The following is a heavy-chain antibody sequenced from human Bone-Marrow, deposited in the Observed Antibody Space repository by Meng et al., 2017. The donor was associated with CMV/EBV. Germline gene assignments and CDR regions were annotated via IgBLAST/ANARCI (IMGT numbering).Heavy chain of an antibody. CDR3: AKTTRYCSSTSCYRGRGYSYGYDY. Sequence: ETLSLTCAASGFTVSSNYMSWVRQAPGKGLEWVSVIYSGGSSTYYADSVKGRFTISRDNSKNTLYLQMNSLRAEDTAVYYCAKTTRYCSSTSCYRGRGYSYGYDYWGQGTLVTVSS. V-gene: IGHV3-23*03. CDR2: IYSGGSST. CDR1: GFTVSSNY. D-gene: IGHD2-2*02. J-gene: IGHJ4*02.